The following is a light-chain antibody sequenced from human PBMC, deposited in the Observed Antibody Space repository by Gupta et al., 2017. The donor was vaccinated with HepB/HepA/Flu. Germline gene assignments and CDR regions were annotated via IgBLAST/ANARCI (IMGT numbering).Light chain of an antibody. Sequence: SVLTQPPSASATPGQRVTISCSGSSSNVGRDNVYWYQQPPGAAPKLLIYNTNQRPSGVPDRFSGSKSGTSASLAISGLRAEDEADYYCAAWDNSRSGYVFGTGTWVTVL. J-gene: IGLJ1*01. CDR1: SSNVGRDN. V-gene: IGLV1-47*02. CDR2: NTN. CDR3: AAWDNSRSGYV.